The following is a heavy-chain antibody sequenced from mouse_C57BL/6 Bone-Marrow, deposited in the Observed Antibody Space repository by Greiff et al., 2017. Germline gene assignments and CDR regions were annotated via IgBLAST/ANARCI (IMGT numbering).Heavy chain of an antibody. J-gene: IGHJ4*01. CDR1: GYTFTSYW. CDR3: TRRGIYYDPPDY. CDR2: IYPGNSDT. V-gene: IGHV1-5*01. D-gene: IGHD2-4*01. Sequence: VQLQQSGTVLARPGASVKMSCKTSGYTFTSYWMHWVKQRPGQGLEWIGAIYPGNSDTSYNQKFKGKAKLTAVTSASTAYMELSSLRIKDSAVYYCTRRGIYYDPPDYWGQGTSVTVSS.